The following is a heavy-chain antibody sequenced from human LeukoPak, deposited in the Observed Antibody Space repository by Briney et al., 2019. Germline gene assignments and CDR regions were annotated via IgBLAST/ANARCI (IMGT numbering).Heavy chain of an antibody. D-gene: IGHD1-26*01. CDR2: IQQDGSEI. Sequence: GGSLRLSCVASGFIFSSYWMGWVRQAPGKGLEWVANIQQDGSEIFYVDSVRGRFAISRDNAKNSLYLQMNTLRAEDTAVYYCARPSFVTGSYYPLWGQGTLVAVSS. J-gene: IGHJ4*02. V-gene: IGHV3-7*01. CDR3: ARPSFVTGSYYPL. CDR1: GFIFSSYW.